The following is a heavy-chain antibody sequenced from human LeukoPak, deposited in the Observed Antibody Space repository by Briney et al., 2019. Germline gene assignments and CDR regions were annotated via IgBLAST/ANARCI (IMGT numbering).Heavy chain of an antibody. V-gene: IGHV5-51*01. J-gene: IGHJ5*02. Sequence: GESLKISCKGSGYSFTSYWIGWVRQMPGKGLEWMGIIYPGDSDTRSSPSFQGQVTISADKSISTAYLQWSSLKASDTAMYYCARGAIVVVPAAIGSAWFDPWGQGTLVTVSS. D-gene: IGHD2-2*01. CDR3: ARGAIVVVPAAIGSAWFDP. CDR1: GYSFTSYW. CDR2: IYPGDSDT.